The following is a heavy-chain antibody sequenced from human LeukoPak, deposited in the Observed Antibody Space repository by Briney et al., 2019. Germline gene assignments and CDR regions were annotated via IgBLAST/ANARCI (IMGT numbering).Heavy chain of an antibody. CDR3: SRVRGALGSDYGMDV. J-gene: IGHJ6*02. V-gene: IGHV1-2*02. CDR1: GYTFTGYY. D-gene: IGHD7-27*01. Sequence: GASVKVPCKASGYTFTGYYLHWVRQAPGQGLEWMGWINPHSGGTNYAQKFQGRVTMTRDTSTNTAYMELTSLRSDDTAVYYCSRVRGALGSDYGMDVWGQGTTVTVSS. CDR2: INPHSGGT.